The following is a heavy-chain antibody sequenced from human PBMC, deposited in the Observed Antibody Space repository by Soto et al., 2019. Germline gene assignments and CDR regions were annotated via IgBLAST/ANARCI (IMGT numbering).Heavy chain of an antibody. CDR1: GGTFSSYA. CDR3: ASGRAGYNSDPFYI. Sequence: QVQLVQSGAEVKKPGSSVKVSCKASGGTFSSYAISWVRQATGQGLEWMGGIIPIFGTANYAQKFQGRVTITADESTSTPYMELSSLRSEDTALYYSASGRAGYNSDPFYIWGQGIMVTVSS. V-gene: IGHV1-69*12. CDR2: IIPIFGTA. D-gene: IGHD5-12*01. J-gene: IGHJ3*02.